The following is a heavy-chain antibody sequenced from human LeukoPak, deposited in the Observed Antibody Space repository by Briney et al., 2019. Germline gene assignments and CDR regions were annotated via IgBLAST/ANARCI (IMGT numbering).Heavy chain of an antibody. V-gene: IGHV1-46*02. Sequence: ASVKVSCKASGYTFNNHYMYWVRQAPGQGLEWMGVINPSGGSTSYAQKFQGRVTMTRDTSARTVYMEVSSLRSEDTAVYYCARQGTYSSAIGMGYWGQGTLVTVSS. J-gene: IGHJ4*02. CDR3: ARQGTYSSAIGMGY. CDR2: INPSGGST. CDR1: GYTFNNHY. D-gene: IGHD6-19*01.